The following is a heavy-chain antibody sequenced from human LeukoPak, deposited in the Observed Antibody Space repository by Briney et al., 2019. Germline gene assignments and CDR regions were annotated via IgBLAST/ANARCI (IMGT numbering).Heavy chain of an antibody. Sequence: SVKVSCKASGGTFSSYAISWVRQAPGQGLEWMGRIIPIFGTANYAQKFQGRVTITTDESTSTAYMELSSLRSEDTAVYYCARVGYDSSGYYYVPEYVQHWGQGTLVTVSS. V-gene: IGHV1-69*05. D-gene: IGHD3-22*01. J-gene: IGHJ1*01. CDR2: IIPIFGTA. CDR1: GGTFSSYA. CDR3: ARVGYDSSGYYYVPEYVQH.